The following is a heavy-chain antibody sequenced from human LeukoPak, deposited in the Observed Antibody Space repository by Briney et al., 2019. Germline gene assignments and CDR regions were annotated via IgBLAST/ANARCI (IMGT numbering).Heavy chain of an antibody. CDR2: IWYDGSKK. J-gene: IGHJ4*02. V-gene: IGHV3-33*01. Sequence: GRSLRLSCAASGFTFSSYGMHWVRQAPGKGLEWVAVIWYDGSKKYYADSVKGRFTISRDNAKNSLYLQMNSLRAEDTAVYYCAREASFSFDYWGQGTLVTVSS. CDR1: GFTFSSYG. CDR3: AREASFSFDY.